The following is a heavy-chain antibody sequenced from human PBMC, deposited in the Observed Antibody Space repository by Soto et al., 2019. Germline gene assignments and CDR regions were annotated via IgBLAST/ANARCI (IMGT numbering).Heavy chain of an antibody. J-gene: IGHJ4*02. V-gene: IGHV3-23*01. CDR1: GFTFSSYA. CDR3: ANGLRDYYDCSGYLYY. CDR2: ISGSGGST. Sequence: GGSLRLSCAASGFTFSSYAMSWVRQAPGKGLEWVSAISGSGGSTYYADSVKGRFTISRDNSKNTLYLQMNSLRAEDTAVYYCANGLRDYYDCSGYLYYWGQGTLVTVSS. D-gene: IGHD3-22*01.